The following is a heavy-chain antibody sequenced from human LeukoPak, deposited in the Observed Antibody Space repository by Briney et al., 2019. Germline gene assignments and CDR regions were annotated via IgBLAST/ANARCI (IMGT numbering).Heavy chain of an antibody. Sequence: GRSLRLSCAASGFTFSSYGMHWVRQAPGKGLEGVAVISYDGSDKYYADSVKGRFTISRDNSKNTLYLQINSLRAEDTAVYYCAKGGGSYPYYYYGMDVWGQGTTVTVSS. J-gene: IGHJ6*02. CDR3: AKGGGSYPYYYYGMDV. CDR2: ISYDGSDK. D-gene: IGHD1-26*01. V-gene: IGHV3-30*18. CDR1: GFTFSSYG.